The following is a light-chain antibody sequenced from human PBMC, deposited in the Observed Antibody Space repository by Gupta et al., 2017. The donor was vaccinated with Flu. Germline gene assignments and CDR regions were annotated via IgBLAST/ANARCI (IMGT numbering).Light chain of an antibody. CDR1: QSLLHENRDND. Sequence: SSSQSLLHENRDNDLDGYLQKPGQFPDVIIYFGSNRGSGVPDRVSGSGSGTDFTLKISRLEVENVCVYHGMQSLQMSLTFGQGTRLDIK. CDR3: MQSLQMSLT. V-gene: IGKV2-28*01. CDR2: FGS. J-gene: IGKJ5*01.